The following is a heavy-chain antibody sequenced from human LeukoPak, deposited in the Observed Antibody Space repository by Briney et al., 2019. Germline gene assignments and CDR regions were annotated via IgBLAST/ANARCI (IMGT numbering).Heavy chain of an antibody. CDR2: MNPNSGNT. V-gene: IGHV1-8*01. Sequence: RASVKVSCKASGYTFTSYDINWVRQATGQGLEWMGWMNPNSGNTGYAQKFQGRVTMTRNTSISTAYMELSSLRSDDTAVYYCARGLRSITMVRGVKNYYMGVWGKGTTVTISS. J-gene: IGHJ6*03. CDR1: GYTFTSYD. D-gene: IGHD3-10*01. CDR3: ARGLRSITMVRGVKNYYMGV.